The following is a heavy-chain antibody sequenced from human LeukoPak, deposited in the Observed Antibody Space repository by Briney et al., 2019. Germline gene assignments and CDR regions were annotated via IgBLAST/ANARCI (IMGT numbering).Heavy chain of an antibody. CDR1: GFTFSSYG. V-gene: IGHV3-30*03. D-gene: IGHD3-16*02. CDR2: ISYDGSNK. J-gene: IGHJ4*02. CDR3: ASIDPDY. Sequence: PGGSLRLSCAASGFTFSSYGMHWVRQAPGKGLEWVAVISYDGSNKYYADSVKGRFTISRDNSKNTLYLQMNSLRAEDTAVYYCASIDPDYWGQGTLVTVSS.